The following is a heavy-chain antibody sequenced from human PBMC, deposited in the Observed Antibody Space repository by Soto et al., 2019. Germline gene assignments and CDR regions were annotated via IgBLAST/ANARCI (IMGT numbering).Heavy chain of an antibody. CDR1: GFTFSSYA. J-gene: IGHJ4*02. D-gene: IGHD3-22*01. V-gene: IGHV3-23*01. Sequence: GGSLRLSCAASGFTFSSYAMSWVRQAPGKGLEWVSAISGSGGSTYYADSVKGRFTISRDNSKNTLYLQMNSLRAEDTAVYYCAKDRDYDSIGYYRPLGYWGQGTLVTVSS. CDR3: AKDRDYDSIGYYRPLGY. CDR2: ISGSGGST.